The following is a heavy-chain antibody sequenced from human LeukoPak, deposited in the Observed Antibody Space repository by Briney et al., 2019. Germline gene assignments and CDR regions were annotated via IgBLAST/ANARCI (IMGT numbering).Heavy chain of an antibody. Sequence: SETLSLTCTVSGGAISSSSYYWGWIRQPPGKGLEWIGSIYYSGTAYYNPSLKSRVTVSVDTSKNQFSLKLSSVTAADTAVCYCERDASAGFDYCTNGVCYVPNWFDPWGQGTLVTVSS. CDR1: GGAISSSSYY. D-gene: IGHD2-8*01. J-gene: IGHJ5*02. CDR2: IYYSGTA. CDR3: ERDASAGFDYCTNGVCYVPNWFDP. V-gene: IGHV4-39*02.